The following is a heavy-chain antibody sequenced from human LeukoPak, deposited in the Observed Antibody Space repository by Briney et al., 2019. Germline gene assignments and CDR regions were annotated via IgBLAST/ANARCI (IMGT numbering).Heavy chain of an antibody. D-gene: IGHD6-19*01. V-gene: IGHV4-30-4*01. Sequence: SETLSLTCTVSGGSISSGDYYWSWIRQPPGKGLEWIGYIYYSGSTYYNPSLKSRVTISVDTSKNQFSLKLSSVTAADTAVYYCASITIAVAGTSYAFDIWGQGTMVTVSS. CDR3: ASITIAVAGTSYAFDI. CDR1: GGSISSGDYY. CDR2: IYYSGST. J-gene: IGHJ3*02.